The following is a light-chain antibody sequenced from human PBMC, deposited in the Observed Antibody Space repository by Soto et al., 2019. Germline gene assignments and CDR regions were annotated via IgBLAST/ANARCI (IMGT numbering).Light chain of an antibody. Sequence: EIVLTQSPGTLSLSPGERATLSCRASQSVSSSYLALYQQKPGQDPRLLIYGASSRATGIPDRFSGSGSRTGSTLTISRLEPENFALYYCQQYGRGTWTVGQGTKVVIK. CDR1: QSVSSSY. CDR2: GAS. CDR3: QQYGRGTWT. J-gene: IGKJ1*01. V-gene: IGKV3-20*01.